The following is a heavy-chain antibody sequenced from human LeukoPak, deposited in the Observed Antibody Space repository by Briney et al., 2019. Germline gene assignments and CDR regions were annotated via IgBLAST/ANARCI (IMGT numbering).Heavy chain of an antibody. D-gene: IGHD2-15*01. J-gene: IGHJ4*02. V-gene: IGHV3-23*01. CDR1: GFTFSSYT. CDR2: LNAGGGST. CDR3: ASPVRDRYCSGGSCYSPFDF. Sequence: GGSLRLSCVASGFTFSSYTMSWVRQAPGKGLEWVSALNAGGGSTHYADSVRGRFTISRDNSKNTLYLQMNSLRAEDTAVYYCASPVRDRYCSGGSCYSPFDFWGQGNLVTVSS.